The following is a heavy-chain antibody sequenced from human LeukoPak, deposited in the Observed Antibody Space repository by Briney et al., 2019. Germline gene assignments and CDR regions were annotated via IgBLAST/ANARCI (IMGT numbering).Heavy chain of an antibody. Sequence: PGGSLRLSCAASGFTFSSYAMHWVRQAPGKGLEWVAVISYDGSNKYYADSVKGRFTISRDNSKNTLYLQMNSLRAEDTAVYYCARDGQVVWDYYYMDVWGKGTTVTVSS. CDR1: GFTFSSYA. D-gene: IGHD3-16*01. V-gene: IGHV3-30-3*01. J-gene: IGHJ6*03. CDR3: ARDGQVVWDYYYMDV. CDR2: ISYDGSNK.